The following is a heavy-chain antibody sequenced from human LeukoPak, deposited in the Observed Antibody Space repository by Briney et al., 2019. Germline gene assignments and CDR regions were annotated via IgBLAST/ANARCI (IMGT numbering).Heavy chain of an antibody. J-gene: IGHJ3*02. V-gene: IGHV1-3*01. D-gene: IGHD2-15*01. Sequence: ASVKVSCKASEYTFTTYTIHWERQAPGQRFEWMGWINAGNGNTKYSQKFQGRVTITKDTSASTAYMELRSLTSEDTAMYYCAKDAYSGDAFDIWGQGTMATVSS. CDR2: INAGNGNT. CDR1: EYTFTTYT. CDR3: AKDAYSGDAFDI.